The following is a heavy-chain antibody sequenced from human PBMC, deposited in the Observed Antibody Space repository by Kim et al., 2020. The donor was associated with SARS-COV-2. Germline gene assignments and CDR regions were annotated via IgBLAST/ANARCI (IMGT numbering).Heavy chain of an antibody. CDR2: ISYDGSNK. D-gene: IGHD3-22*01. Sequence: GGSLRLSCAASGFTFSSYGMHWVRQAPGKGLEWVAVISYDGSNKYYADSVKGRFTISRDSSKNTLYLQMNSLRAEDTAVYYCAKARDNDSSGFSPIIDYWGQGNLVTVSS. CDR1: GFTFSSYG. CDR3: AKARDNDSSGFSPIIDY. V-gene: IGHV3-30*18. J-gene: IGHJ4*02.